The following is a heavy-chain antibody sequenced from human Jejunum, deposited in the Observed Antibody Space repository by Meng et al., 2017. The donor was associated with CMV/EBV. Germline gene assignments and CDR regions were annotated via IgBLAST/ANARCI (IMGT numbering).Heavy chain of an antibody. CDR2: VNPDGSVR. J-gene: IGHJ5*01. CDR1: RFTLGSYW. V-gene: IGHV3-7*01. CDR3: ARDQAGTPMGWFDS. Sequence: SRFTLGSYWRSWVRQAPGKGLEWVATVNPDGSVRHYLDSVKGRFTISRDSGKNSLYLQMNSLRAEDTAVFYCARDQAGTPMGWFDSWGQGTLVTVSS. D-gene: IGHD3-10*01.